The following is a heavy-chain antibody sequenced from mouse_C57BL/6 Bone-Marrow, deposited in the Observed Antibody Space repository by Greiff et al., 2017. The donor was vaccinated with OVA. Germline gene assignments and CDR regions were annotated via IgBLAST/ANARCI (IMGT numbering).Heavy chain of an antibody. Sequence: EVQLVESGGGLVQPKGSLKLSCAASGFSFNTYAMNWVRQAPGKGLEWVARIRSKSNNYATYYADSVKDRFTISRDDSESMLYLQMNNLKTEDTAMYYCVRQEDYYYGSTLDYWGQGTTLTVSS. J-gene: IGHJ2*01. CDR1: GFSFNTYA. CDR3: VRQEDYYYGSTLDY. D-gene: IGHD1-1*01. V-gene: IGHV10-1*01. CDR2: IRSKSNNYAT.